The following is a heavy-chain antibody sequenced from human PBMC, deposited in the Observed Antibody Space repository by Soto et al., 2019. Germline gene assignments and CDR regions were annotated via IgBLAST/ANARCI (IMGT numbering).Heavy chain of an antibody. Sequence: QVQLVESGGGVVQPGRSLRLSCAASGFTFSRYGMHWVRQAPGKGLEWVAVIWYDGSNKYYADSVKGRFTISRDNSKNTLYLEMDRLRGEDTAVYYCARDRGTAMVIALFDYWGQGTRVTVSS. V-gene: IGHV3-33*01. D-gene: IGHD5-18*01. J-gene: IGHJ4*02. CDR3: ARDRGTAMVIALFDY. CDR1: GFTFSRYG. CDR2: IWYDGSNK.